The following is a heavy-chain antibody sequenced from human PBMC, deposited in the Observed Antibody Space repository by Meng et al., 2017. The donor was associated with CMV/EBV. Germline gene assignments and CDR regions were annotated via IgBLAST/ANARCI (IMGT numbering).Heavy chain of an antibody. D-gene: IGHD3-3*01. CDR2: ISSSSTI. CDR3: ARDPDYDFWSGYSPLDY. CDR1: GFTFSDYY. J-gene: IGHJ4*02. V-gene: IGHV3-69-1*01. Sequence: GGSLRLSCAASGFTFSDYYMNWVRQAPGKGLEWVSSISSSSTIYYADSVKGRFTISRDNAKNSLYLQMNSLRAEDTAVYYCARDPDYDFWSGYSPLDYWGQGTLVTVSS.